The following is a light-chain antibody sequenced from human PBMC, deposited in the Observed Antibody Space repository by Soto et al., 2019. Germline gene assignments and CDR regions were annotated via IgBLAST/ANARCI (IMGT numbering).Light chain of an antibody. Sequence: DIQMTQSPSTLFASVGDRVTITCRASQGVSDRLAWYQQKPGKAPKVLIYDVSTLESVVPSRFSGSGFGTEFILTISSLQPDDFATYYWQEYTGVWTFGQGTKVEIK. CDR1: QGVSDR. J-gene: IGKJ1*01. CDR2: DVS. CDR3: QEYTGVWT. V-gene: IGKV1-5*01.